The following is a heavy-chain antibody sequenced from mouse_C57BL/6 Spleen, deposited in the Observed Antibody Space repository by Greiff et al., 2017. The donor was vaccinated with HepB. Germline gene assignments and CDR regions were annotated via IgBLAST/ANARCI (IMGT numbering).Heavy chain of an antibody. CDR1: GYTFTGYW. Sequence: VQLQQSGAELMKPGASVKLSCKATGYTFTGYWIEWVKQRPGHGLEWIGEILPGSGSTNYNKKFKGKATFTADTSSNTAYMQLSSLTTEDSAIYYCARGRYYYGSSYGAMDYWGQGTSVTVSS. J-gene: IGHJ4*01. CDR2: ILPGSGST. D-gene: IGHD1-1*01. CDR3: ARGRYYYGSSYGAMDY. V-gene: IGHV1-9*01.